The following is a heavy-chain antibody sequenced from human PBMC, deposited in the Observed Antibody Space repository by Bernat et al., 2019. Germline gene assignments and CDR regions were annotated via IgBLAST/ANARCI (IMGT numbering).Heavy chain of an antibody. CDR1: GASISTTGYY. J-gene: IGHJ5*02. D-gene: IGHD6-19*01. CDR2: IYYTGTT. Sequence: QLQLQESGPGLVKPSETLSLICTVSGASISTTGYYWGWIRQPPGKGLEWIGSIYYTGTTYYNPSLMSRVTMSVDTSNNQFSLKLSSVTAADTAVYYCARHEKSVAVAGRKNWFDPWGQGTLVTVSS. CDR3: ARHEKSVAVAGRKNWFDP. V-gene: IGHV4-39*01.